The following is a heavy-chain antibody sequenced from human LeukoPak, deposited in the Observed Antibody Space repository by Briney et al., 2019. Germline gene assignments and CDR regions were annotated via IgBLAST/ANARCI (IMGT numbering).Heavy chain of an antibody. CDR1: GFTFSSYA. CDR3: ARAVSFTYYYGSGSYSPLDY. J-gene: IGHJ4*02. D-gene: IGHD3-10*01. V-gene: IGHV3-30-3*01. Sequence: GRSLRLSCAASGFTFSSYAMHWVRQAPGKGLEWVAVISYDGSNKYYADSVKGRFTISRDNSKNTLYLQMNSLRAEDTAVYYCARAVSFTYYYGSGSYSPLDYWGQGTLVTVSS. CDR2: ISYDGSNK.